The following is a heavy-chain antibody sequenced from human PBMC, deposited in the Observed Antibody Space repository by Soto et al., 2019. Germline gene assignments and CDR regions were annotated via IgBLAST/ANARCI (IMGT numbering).Heavy chain of an antibody. V-gene: IGHV3-23*01. J-gene: IGHJ2*01. Sequence: EVQLLESGGGLVQPGGSLRLSCAASGFTFSSYAMSWVRQAPGKGLEWVSAISGSGGSTYYADSVKGRFTISRDNSKNTLYLQMKSLRAEETAESYCAKVPYSSSWDWYFDLWGRGTLVTVS. CDR2: ISGSGGST. CDR1: GFTFSSYA. D-gene: IGHD6-13*01. CDR3: AKVPYSSSWDWYFDL.